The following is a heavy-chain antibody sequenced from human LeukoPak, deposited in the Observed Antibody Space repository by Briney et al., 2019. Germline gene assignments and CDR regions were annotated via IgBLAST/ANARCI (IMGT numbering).Heavy chain of an antibody. CDR3: ARGAGTRILTGYYY. V-gene: IGHV4-59*01. Sequence: SETLSLTCTVSGGSISNYYWSWIRQPPGKGLEWLGYISYSGSTNYNPSLKSRVTISVDTSKNQFSLKLSSVTAADTAVYYCARGAGTRILTGYYYWGQGTLVTVSS. J-gene: IGHJ4*02. CDR2: ISYSGST. D-gene: IGHD3-9*01. CDR1: GGSISNYY.